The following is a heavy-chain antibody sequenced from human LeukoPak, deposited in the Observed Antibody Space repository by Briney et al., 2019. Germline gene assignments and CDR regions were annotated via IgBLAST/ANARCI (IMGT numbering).Heavy chain of an antibody. V-gene: IGHV1-2*02. J-gene: IGHJ4*01. D-gene: IGHD3-22*01. Sequence: ASVKVSCKASGYTFSDYYIHWVRQAPGQGLEWMGWINPNSGGTNYAQKFQGRVTMTRDTSISTAYMELSSLRYEDTAVYYCARAHDSSGFQAYWGHGTLVTVSS. CDR3: ARAHDSSGFQAY. CDR2: INPNSGGT. CDR1: GYTFSDYY.